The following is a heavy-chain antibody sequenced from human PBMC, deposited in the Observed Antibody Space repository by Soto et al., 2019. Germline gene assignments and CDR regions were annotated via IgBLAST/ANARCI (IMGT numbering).Heavy chain of an antibody. CDR2: INPNSGNI. Sequence: ASVKVSCKASGNTFTSYDINWVRQATGHGLEWMGWINPNSGNIGYAQKFQGRVTMTRDTAIRTAYMEVSRLRSDDTAVYYCARGRASGSYYLLDYWGRGTLVTVSS. D-gene: IGHD3-10*01. CDR1: GNTFTSYD. CDR3: ARGRASGSYYLLDY. V-gene: IGHV1-8*01. J-gene: IGHJ4*02.